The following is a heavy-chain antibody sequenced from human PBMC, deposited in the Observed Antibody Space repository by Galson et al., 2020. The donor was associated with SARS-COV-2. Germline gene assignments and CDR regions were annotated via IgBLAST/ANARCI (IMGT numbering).Heavy chain of an antibody. D-gene: IGHD3-10*01. CDR1: GYTFTSYD. CDR2: MNPNSGNT. CDR3: ARASFGLPYYYGSGSYLSYYYGMDV. Sequence: ASVKVSCKASGYTFTSYDINWVRQATGQGLEWMGWMNPNSGNTGYAQKFQGRVTMTRNTSISTAYMELSSLRSEDTAVYYCARASFGLPYYYGSGSYLSYYYGMDVWGQGTTVTVSS. J-gene: IGHJ6*02. V-gene: IGHV1-8*01.